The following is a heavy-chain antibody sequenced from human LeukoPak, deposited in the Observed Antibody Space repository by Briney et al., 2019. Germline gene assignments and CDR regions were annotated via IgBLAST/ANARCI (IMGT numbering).Heavy chain of an antibody. D-gene: IGHD3-10*01. CDR1: GFTFSSYA. V-gene: IGHV3-23*01. CDR3: AKDLGITMVRGVSPFDY. J-gene: IGHJ4*02. CDR2: ISGSGGST. Sequence: GGSLRLSCAASGFTFSSYAMSWVRQAPGKGLGWVSAISGSGGSTYYADPVKGRFTISRDNSKNTLYLQMNSLRAEDTAVYYCAKDLGITMVRGVSPFDYWGQGTLVTVSS.